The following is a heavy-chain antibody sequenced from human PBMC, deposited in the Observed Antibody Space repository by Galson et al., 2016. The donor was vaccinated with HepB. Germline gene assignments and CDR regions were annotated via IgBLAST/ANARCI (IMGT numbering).Heavy chain of an antibody. V-gene: IGHV3-23*01. CDR3: TTWLSHHFDY. Sequence: SLRLSCAASGFIFRNYALSWVRRAPGKGLEWVSHIDGPTPNTHYADSVRGRFSIYRDNSRDTLYLQMDSLPAEDSAIYYCTTWLSHHFDYWGQGTRVTVSS. CDR2: IDGPTPNT. CDR1: GFIFRNYA. D-gene: IGHD6-19*01. J-gene: IGHJ4*02.